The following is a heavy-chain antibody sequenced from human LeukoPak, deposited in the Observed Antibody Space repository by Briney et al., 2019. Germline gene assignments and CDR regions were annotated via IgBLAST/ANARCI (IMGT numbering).Heavy chain of an antibody. J-gene: IGHJ6*03. Sequence: SETLSLTCTVSGGSISSHYWSWIRQPPGKGLEWIGYIYYSGSTNYNPSLKSRVTISLDTSKNQFSLKLSSVSAADTAVYYCARDFRPSREEYYYDYYMDVWGKGTTVTVSS. D-gene: IGHD2/OR15-2a*01. V-gene: IGHV4-59*11. CDR2: IYYSGST. CDR3: ARDFRPSREEYYYDYYMDV. CDR1: GGSISSHY.